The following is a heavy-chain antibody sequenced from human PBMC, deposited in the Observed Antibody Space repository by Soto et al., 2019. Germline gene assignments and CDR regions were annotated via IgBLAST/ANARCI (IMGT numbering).Heavy chain of an antibody. J-gene: IGHJ5*02. Sequence: GGSLRLSCAVSGFTVSSNYVTWVRQAPGKGLECVSVIYSGGGTYYEDSVKGRFTVSRDRSKNTVYLQMDGLRTEDTAVYHCAKLGPYGSESYSFRYNWIDPWGQGTLVTVSS. V-gene: IGHV3-66*01. CDR3: AKLGPYGSESYSFRYNWIDP. D-gene: IGHD3-10*01. CDR1: GFTVSSNY. CDR2: IYSGGGT.